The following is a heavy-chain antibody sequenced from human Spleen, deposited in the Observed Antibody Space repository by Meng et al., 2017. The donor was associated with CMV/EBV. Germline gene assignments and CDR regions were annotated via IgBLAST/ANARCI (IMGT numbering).Heavy chain of an antibody. CDR3: ARDYAGAGSSYFEY. V-gene: IGHV1-2*02. CDR1: GYSFTSYY. J-gene: IGHJ4*02. D-gene: IGHD3-10*01. CDR2: INPHNGDT. Sequence: SGYSFTSYYIHVVRQAPGRGLEWMGWINPHNGDTDYAEKFQGRVTLTRDTAITTVHMDLGSLTSDDTAVYYCARDYAGAGSSYFEYWGQGTLVTVSS.